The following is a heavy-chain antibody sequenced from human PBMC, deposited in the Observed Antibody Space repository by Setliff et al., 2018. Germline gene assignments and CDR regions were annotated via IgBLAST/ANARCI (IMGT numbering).Heavy chain of an antibody. J-gene: IGHJ3*01. Sequence: PGESLKISCKGSGYSFSNFWIGWVRQMPGKGLEWMGIIYPGDSHTRYSPSFQGQVTMSADKSINTAYLQWTSLKASDTAMYYCARDGYSAGDVFDFWGQGTMVTVSS. CDR3: ARDGYSAGDVFDF. V-gene: IGHV5-51*01. CDR2: IYPGDSHT. CDR1: GYSFSNFW. D-gene: IGHD4-4*01.